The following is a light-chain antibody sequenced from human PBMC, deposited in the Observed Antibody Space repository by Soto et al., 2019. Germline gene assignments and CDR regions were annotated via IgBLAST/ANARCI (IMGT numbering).Light chain of an antibody. J-gene: IGLJ3*02. CDR2: GNS. CDR3: QSYDSSLSGSV. CDR1: SSNIGAGYD. V-gene: IGLV1-40*01. Sequence: QSVLTQPPSVSGAPGQRVTISCTGSSSNIGAGYDVHWYQQLPGTAPKLLIYGNSNRPSGVPDRFSGSQSGTSASLAITGLQAEDVADYSCQSYDSSLSGSVFGGGTKVTVL.